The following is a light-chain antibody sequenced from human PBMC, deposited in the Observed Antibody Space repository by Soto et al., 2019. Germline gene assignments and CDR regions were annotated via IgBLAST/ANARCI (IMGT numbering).Light chain of an antibody. Sequence: EIVMTQSPATLSVSPGERATLSCRASQSISDNLAWYQQKPGQAPRLLIYGASTRATAVPARFSGSGSGTEFTLTISSLQSEDFAVYYCQQYNNWRLTFGPGTKVDVK. CDR3: QQYNNWRLT. J-gene: IGKJ3*01. V-gene: IGKV3-15*01. CDR2: GAS. CDR1: QSISDN.